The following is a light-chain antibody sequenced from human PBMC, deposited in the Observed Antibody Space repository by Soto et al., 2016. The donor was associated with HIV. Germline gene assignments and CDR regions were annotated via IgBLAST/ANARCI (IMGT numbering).Light chain of an antibody. J-gene: IGKJ1*01. Sequence: DIQMTQSPSTLSASVGDRVTITCRASQSISDWLAWYQQKPGKAPKLLIYKASSLESGVPSRFSGSGSGTEFTLTISSLQPDDFATYYCQQYNSYWTFGQGTKGGNE. V-gene: IGKV1-5*03. CDR2: KAS. CDR1: QSISDW. CDR3: QQYNSYWT.